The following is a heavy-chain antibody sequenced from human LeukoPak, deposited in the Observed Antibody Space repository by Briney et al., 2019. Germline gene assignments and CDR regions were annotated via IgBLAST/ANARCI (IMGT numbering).Heavy chain of an antibody. D-gene: IGHD3-16*01. Sequence: SXXLSLTCAVYGGSFSGYYWSWIRQPPGKGLEWIGEINHSGSTNYNPSLKRRVTISVDTSKKQFSLKVSSVTAADTAAYYCASWGPGVRYYYMDVWGKGTTVTVSS. J-gene: IGHJ6*03. CDR3: ASWGPGVRYYYMDV. CDR2: INHSGST. V-gene: IGHV4-34*01. CDR1: GGSFSGYY.